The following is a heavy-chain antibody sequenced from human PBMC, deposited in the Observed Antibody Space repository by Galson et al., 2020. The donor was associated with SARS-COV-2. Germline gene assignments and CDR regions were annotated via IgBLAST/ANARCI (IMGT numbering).Heavy chain of an antibody. Sequence: SETLSLTCTVSDGSISDYYWSWIRQPPAKGLEYIGNIYYTGRTNYNPSLKSRVSISVDTSKNQFSLKLSSVTAADTAVYYCARVGANWGWFFDLWGRGTLVTVSS. CDR3: ARVGANWGWFFDL. D-gene: IGHD7-27*01. J-gene: IGHJ2*01. V-gene: IGHV4-59*13. CDR2: IYYTGRT. CDR1: DGSISDYY.